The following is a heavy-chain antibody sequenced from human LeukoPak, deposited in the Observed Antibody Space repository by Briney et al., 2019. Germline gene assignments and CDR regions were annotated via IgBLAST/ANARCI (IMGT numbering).Heavy chain of an antibody. Sequence: ASVRVSCKASGYNLNTYHMHWVRQAPGQGLEWMGIITSTGTTTICAQKFQGRVTMTRDTSTSTVYMDLSSLRSDDTAVYYCATEYVRTHYFDWWGQGTLVTVSS. CDR1: GYNLNTYH. J-gene: IGHJ4*02. D-gene: IGHD3-16*01. V-gene: IGHV1-46*02. CDR3: ATEYVRTHYFDW. CDR2: ITSTGTTT.